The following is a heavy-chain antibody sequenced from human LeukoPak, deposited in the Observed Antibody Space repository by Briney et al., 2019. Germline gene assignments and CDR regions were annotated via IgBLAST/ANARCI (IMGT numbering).Heavy chain of an antibody. CDR2: IHYSGST. CDR3: ARVKNGSIGY. Sequence: PSETLSLTCTVSGGSISSGGYYWSWIRQHPGKGLEWIGYIHYSGSTYYNPSLKSRVTISVDTSKNQFSLKLSSVTAADTAVYYCARVKNGSIGYWGQGTLVTVSS. J-gene: IGHJ4*02. CDR1: GGSISSGGYY. V-gene: IGHV4-31*03. D-gene: IGHD1-26*01.